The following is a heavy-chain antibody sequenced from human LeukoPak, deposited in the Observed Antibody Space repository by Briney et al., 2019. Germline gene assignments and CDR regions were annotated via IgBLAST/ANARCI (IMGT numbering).Heavy chain of an antibody. CDR1: GGSISSYY. CDR3: ARGGLGSSSWYYSDY. D-gene: IGHD6-13*01. J-gene: IGHJ4*02. CDR2: IYYSGST. V-gene: IGHV4-59*01. Sequence: PSETLSLTCTVSGGSISSYYWSWIRQPPGKGLEWIGYIYYSGSTNYNPSLKSRVTISVDTSKNQFSLKLSSVTAADTAVYYCARGGLGSSSWYYSDYWGQGTLVTVSS.